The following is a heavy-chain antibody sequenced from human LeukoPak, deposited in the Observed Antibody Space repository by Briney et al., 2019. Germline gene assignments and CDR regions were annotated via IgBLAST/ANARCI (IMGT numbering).Heavy chain of an antibody. Sequence: GGSLRLSCAASGFTFSSYWMSWVRQAPGKGLEWVANIKQDGSDKYYVDSMKGRFTISRDNAKNSLYLQMNSLRAEDTAVYYCAKFVGAGHFDYWGQGTLVTVSS. V-gene: IGHV3-7*01. CDR3: AKFVGAGHFDY. CDR2: IKQDGSDK. CDR1: GFTFSSYW. J-gene: IGHJ4*02. D-gene: IGHD1-26*01.